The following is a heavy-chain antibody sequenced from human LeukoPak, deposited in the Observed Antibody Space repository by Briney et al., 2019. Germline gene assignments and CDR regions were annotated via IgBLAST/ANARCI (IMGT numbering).Heavy chain of an antibody. Sequence: PGGSLRLSCAASGFTVSSNYMSWVRQAPGKGLEWVSVYSGGSTYYADSVKGRFTISRDNSKNTLYLQMNSLRAEDTAVYYCARDQPSVGWGFDSWGRGTLVIVSS. J-gene: IGHJ4*02. CDR2: YSGGST. D-gene: IGHD2-15*01. CDR3: ARDQPSVGWGFDS. CDR1: GFTVSSNY. V-gene: IGHV3-53*01.